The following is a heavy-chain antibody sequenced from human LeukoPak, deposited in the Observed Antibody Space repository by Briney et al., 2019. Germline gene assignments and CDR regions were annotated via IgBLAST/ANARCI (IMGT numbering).Heavy chain of an antibody. CDR3: ARESGYSEYALPPDY. D-gene: IGHD5-12*01. CDR2: IDSSGST. V-gene: IGHV4-61*02. Sequence: SQTLSLTCTVSGGSISSRNHYWSWIRQPAGKGLEWIGRIDSSGSTNYNPSLTSRVTISVDTSKNQFSLRLSSVTAADTAVYYCARESGYSEYALPPDYWGQGTLVTVSS. J-gene: IGHJ4*02. CDR1: GGSISSRNHY.